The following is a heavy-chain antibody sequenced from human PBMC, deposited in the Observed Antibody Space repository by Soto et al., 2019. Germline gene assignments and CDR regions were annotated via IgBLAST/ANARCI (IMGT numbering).Heavy chain of an antibody. CDR3: GTTTVTNVGDY. V-gene: IGHV3-66*01. CDR2: IYSGGST. CDR1: GFTVSSNY. Sequence: GGSLRLSCAASGFTVSSNYMSWVRQAPGKGLEWVSVIYSGGSTYYADSVKGRFTISRDNSKNTLYLQMNSLRAEDKVVYYWGTTTVTNVGDYWGQGPLVPVSS. J-gene: IGHJ4*02. D-gene: IGHD4-17*01.